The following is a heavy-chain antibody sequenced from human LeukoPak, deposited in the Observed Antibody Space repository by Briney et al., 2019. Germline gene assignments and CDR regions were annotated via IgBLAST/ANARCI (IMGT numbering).Heavy chain of an antibody. CDR2: ISGSGGST. CDR1: GFTFSSYA. D-gene: IGHD4/OR15-4a*01. J-gene: IGHJ4*02. CDR3: ARDPYPGVLHNYFDF. Sequence: GGSLRLSCAASGFTFSSYAMSWVRQAPGKGLEWVSAISGSGGSTYYADSVKGRFTISRDNSKNTLYLQMNSLRAGDTAVYYCARDPYPGVLHNYFDFWGQGTLVTVSS. V-gene: IGHV3-23*01.